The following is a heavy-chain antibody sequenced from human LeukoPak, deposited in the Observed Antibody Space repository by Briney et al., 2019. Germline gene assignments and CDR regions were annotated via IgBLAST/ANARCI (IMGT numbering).Heavy chain of an antibody. D-gene: IGHD4-11*01. CDR1: GFTFSTYA. V-gene: IGHV3-23*01. Sequence: TGGSLRLSCAASGFTFSTYAMSWVRQAPGKGLEWVSAINNSGGSTYYADSVKGRFTISRDNSKNTLYLQMNSLRAEDTAVYYCAKRFHSISDYWGQGTLVTVSS. CDR2: INNSGGST. J-gene: IGHJ4*02. CDR3: AKRFHSISDY.